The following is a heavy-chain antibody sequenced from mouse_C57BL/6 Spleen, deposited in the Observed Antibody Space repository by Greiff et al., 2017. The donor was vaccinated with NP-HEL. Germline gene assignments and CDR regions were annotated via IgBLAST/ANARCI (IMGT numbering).Heavy chain of an antibody. V-gene: IGHV5-16*01. J-gene: IGHJ1*03. CDR1: GFTFSDYY. CDR3: ARDRAYYSITGYFDV. Sequence: EVKLMESEGGLVQPGSSMKLSCTASGFTFSDYYMAWVRQVPEKGLEWVANINSAGSSTYYMDYLKSSFIITGDNAKNILYLQMSSLKSEDTATYYCARDRAYYSITGYFDVWGTGTTVTVSS. CDR2: INSAGSST. D-gene: IGHD2-5*01.